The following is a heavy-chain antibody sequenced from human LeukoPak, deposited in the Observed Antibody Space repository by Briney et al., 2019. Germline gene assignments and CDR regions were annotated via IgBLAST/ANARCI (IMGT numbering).Heavy chain of an antibody. D-gene: IGHD6-19*01. V-gene: IGHV3-30*04. CDR2: ISYDGSNK. CDR1: GFTFSSYA. Sequence: PGRSLRLSCAASGFTFSSYAMHWVRQAPGKGLEWVAVISYDGSNKYYADSVKGRFTIPRDNSKNTLYLQMNSLRAEDTAVYYCARLYSSGWYSSSWGQGTLVTVSS. CDR3: ARLYSSGWYSSS. J-gene: IGHJ4*02.